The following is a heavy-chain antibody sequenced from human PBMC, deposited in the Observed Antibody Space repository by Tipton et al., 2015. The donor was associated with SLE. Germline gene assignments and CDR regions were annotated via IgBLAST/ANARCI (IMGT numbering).Heavy chain of an antibody. CDR2: IFYTGSV. D-gene: IGHD1-26*01. J-gene: IGHJ2*01. CDR1: GGSISNSY. V-gene: IGHV4-59*01. CDR3: ARRVPHRYYFDL. Sequence: TLSLTCTVSGGSISNSYWTWIRQPPGKGLEWIGSIFYTGSVHDNPSLTSRVTMSLDTSKSQFSLRLTSVSAADTAMYFCARRVPHRYYFDLWGRGTPVTVSS.